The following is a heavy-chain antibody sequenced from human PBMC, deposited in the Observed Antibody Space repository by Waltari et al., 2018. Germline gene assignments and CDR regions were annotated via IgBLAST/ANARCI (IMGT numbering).Heavy chain of an antibody. CDR3: ARVSDSTPRDRAFDI. Sequence: QVQLQESGPGLVKPSQTLSLTCTVSGGSISSGGYYWSWIRQHPGKGLEWIGYIYYSGSTYYNPSLKSRVTISVDTSKNQFSLKLSSVTAADTAVYYCARVSDSTPRDRAFDIWGQGTMVIVSS. J-gene: IGHJ3*02. D-gene: IGHD2-2*01. V-gene: IGHV4-31*03. CDR2: IYYSGST. CDR1: GGSISSGGYY.